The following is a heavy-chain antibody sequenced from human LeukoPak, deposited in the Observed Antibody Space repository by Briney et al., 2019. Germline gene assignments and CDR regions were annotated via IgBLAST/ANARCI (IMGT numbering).Heavy chain of an antibody. CDR2: INPNSGGT. Sequence: ASVKVSCKASGYTFTGYYMHWVRQAPGQGLEWMGWINPNSGGTNYAQKFQGRVTMTRDTSISTAYMELSRLRSDDTAVYYCARDHCSSTSCYTRRYFDWLLSGFDPWGQGTLVTASS. J-gene: IGHJ5*02. CDR3: ARDHCSSTSCYTRRYFDWLLSGFDP. CDR1: GYTFTGYY. D-gene: IGHD2-2*02. V-gene: IGHV1-2*02.